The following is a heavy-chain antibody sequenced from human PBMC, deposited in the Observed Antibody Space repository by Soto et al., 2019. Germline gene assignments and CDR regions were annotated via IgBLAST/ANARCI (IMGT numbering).Heavy chain of an antibody. CDR3: ARGGSFDP. V-gene: IGHV3-21*01. J-gene: IGHJ5*02. Sequence: EVQLVESGRGLVKPGGSLKLSCVASGFTFSSYNMNWVRQAPGKGLDWVSSISSDGDFIYYADSIKGRFTISRDNTKNSLYLQINSLRAEDTAVYYCARGGSFDPWGQGTLVTVSS. CDR2: ISSDGDFI. CDR1: GFTFSSYN.